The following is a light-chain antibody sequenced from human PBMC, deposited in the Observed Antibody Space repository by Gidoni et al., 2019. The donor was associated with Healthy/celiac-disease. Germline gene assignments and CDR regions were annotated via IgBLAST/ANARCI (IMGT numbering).Light chain of an antibody. CDR3: QSYDSSLSVYV. CDR1: SSNIGAGYD. CDR2: GNS. Sequence: QSVLTPPPSVSGAPGQRVTISCTRSSSNIGAGYDLHWYQQLPGTAPKLLIYGNSNRPSGVPDRFSGSKSGTSASLAITGLQAEEEADYYCQSYDSSLSVYVFGTGTKVTVL. J-gene: IGLJ1*01. V-gene: IGLV1-40*01.